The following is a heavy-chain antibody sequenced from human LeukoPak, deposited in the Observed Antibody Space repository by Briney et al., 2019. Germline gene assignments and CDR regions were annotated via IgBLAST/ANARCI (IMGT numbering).Heavy chain of an antibody. J-gene: IGHJ4*02. CDR1: GFTFDDHA. D-gene: IGHD3-22*01. CDR3: AKGGHYYDSSGPLFDY. Sequence: PGRSLRLSCAASGFTFDDHAMHWVRQAPGKGLEWVSGISWNSGSIGYADSVKGRFTISRDNAKNSLYLQMNSLRAEDMALYYCAKGGHYYDSSGPLFDYWGQGTLVTVSS. CDR2: ISWNSGSI. V-gene: IGHV3-9*03.